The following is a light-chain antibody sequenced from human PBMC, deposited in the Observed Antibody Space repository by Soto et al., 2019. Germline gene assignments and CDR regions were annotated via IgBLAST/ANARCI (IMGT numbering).Light chain of an antibody. J-gene: IGKJ4*01. V-gene: IGKV3-11*01. CDR3: QQRFNWPLT. CDR2: DAS. CDR1: QSVSSY. Sequence: EIVLTQSPATLSCSPGERVTLSCRASQSVSSYLAWYQQKPGQAPRLLIYDASNRATGIPDRFSGSGSGTDFILTISSLEPEDFAVYYCQQRFNWPLTFGGGTK.